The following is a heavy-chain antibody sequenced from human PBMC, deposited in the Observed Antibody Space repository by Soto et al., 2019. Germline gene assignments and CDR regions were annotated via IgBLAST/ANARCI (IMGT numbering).Heavy chain of an antibody. J-gene: IGHJ4*02. CDR1: GGSISSGGYY. D-gene: IGHD5-12*01. Sequence: QVQLQESGPGLVKPSQTLSLTCTVSGGSISSGGYYWSWIRQHPGKGLEWIGYIYYSGSTYYNPSLKSRVTISVDTSKNQFSLKLSSVTAADTAVYYCARDVIVATSWYFDCWGQGTLVTVSS. V-gene: IGHV4-31*03. CDR2: IYYSGST. CDR3: ARDVIVATSWYFDC.